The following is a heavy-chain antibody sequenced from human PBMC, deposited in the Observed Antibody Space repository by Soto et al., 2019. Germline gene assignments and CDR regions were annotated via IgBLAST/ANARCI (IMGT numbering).Heavy chain of an antibody. CDR1: GFTVSSTY. CDR2: IHTGGSA. J-gene: IGHJ5*02. V-gene: IGHV3-53*01. CDR3: ARLALGP. D-gene: IGHD3-16*01. Sequence: EVQLVESGGGLSQPGGSLRLSCAASGFTVSSTYMSWVRQAPGKGLEWVSVIHTGGSAYYAGSVEGRFTISRDNVKNTLYLQMSSLRVDDTAVSYCARLALGPWGQGALVTVSS.